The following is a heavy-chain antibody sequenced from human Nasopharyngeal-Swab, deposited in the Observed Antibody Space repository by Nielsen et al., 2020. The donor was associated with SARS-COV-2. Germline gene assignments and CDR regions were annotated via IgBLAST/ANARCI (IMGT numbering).Heavy chain of an antibody. V-gene: IGHV3-30*04. CDR2: ISNDGNDK. CDR3: ARDPERSYNHFYYMDV. Sequence: GESLKISCAASGFTFSSYAMHWVRQAPGKGLEWVAAISNDGNDKYYADSVKGRFSISRDNSKNTLYLQMSSLRAEDTAVYYCARDPERSYNHFYYMDVWGKGTTVTISS. CDR1: GFTFSSYA. D-gene: IGHD1-26*01. J-gene: IGHJ6*03.